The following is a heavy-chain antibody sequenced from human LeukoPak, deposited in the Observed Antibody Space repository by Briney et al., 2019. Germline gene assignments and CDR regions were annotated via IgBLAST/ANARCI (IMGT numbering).Heavy chain of an antibody. D-gene: IGHD3-10*01. CDR3: ARGQGVTMVRGVIIGWFDP. CDR2: IYYSGST. Sequence: SETLSLTCNVSGASVSSGSYYWSWIRQPPGKGLEWIGYIYYSGSTNYNPSLKSRVTISVDTSKNQFSLELSSVTAADTAVYYCARGQGVTMVRGVIIGWFDPWGQGTLVTVSS. V-gene: IGHV4-61*01. CDR1: GASVSSGSYY. J-gene: IGHJ5*02.